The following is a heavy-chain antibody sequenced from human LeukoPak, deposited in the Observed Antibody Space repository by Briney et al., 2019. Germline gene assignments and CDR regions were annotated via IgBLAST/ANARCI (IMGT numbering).Heavy chain of an antibody. CDR3: ARARHYDFWSGYYKGRDAFDI. D-gene: IGHD3-3*01. CDR1: GGSISSHC. J-gene: IGHJ3*02. CDR2: IYYSGST. Sequence: SETLSLTCTVSGGSISSHCWSWIRQPPGKGLEWIGYIYYSGSTNYNPSLKSRVTISVDTSKNQFSLKLSSVTAADTAVYYCARARHYDFWSGYYKGRDAFDIWGQGTMVTVSS. V-gene: IGHV4-59*11.